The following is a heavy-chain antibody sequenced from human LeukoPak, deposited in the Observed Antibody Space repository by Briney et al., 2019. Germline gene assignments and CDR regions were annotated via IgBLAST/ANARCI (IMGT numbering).Heavy chain of an antibody. CDR1: GFTFSNYY. CDR2: ISSSGSTI. Sequence: EGSLRLSCAASGFTFSNYYMSWIRQAPGKGLEWCSYISSSGSTIYYADSVKGRFTISRDNAKNSLYLQMNSLRAEDTAAYYCARGEYYYGSENNWFDPGGQGTLVTVSS. D-gene: IGHD3-10*01. V-gene: IGHV3-11*01. CDR3: ARGEYYYGSENNWFDP. J-gene: IGHJ5*02.